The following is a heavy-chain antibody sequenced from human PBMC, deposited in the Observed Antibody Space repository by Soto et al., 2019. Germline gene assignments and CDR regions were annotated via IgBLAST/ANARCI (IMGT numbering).Heavy chain of an antibody. CDR3: AWFYYDSSGYYSGPGVDY. Sequence: PSETLSLTCAVYGGSFSGYYWSWIRQPPGKGLEWIGEINHSGSTNYNPSLKSRVTISVDTSKNQFSLKLSSVTAADTAVYYCAWFYYDSSGYYSGPGVDYWGQGTLVTVSS. J-gene: IGHJ4*02. V-gene: IGHV4-34*01. CDR1: GGSFSGYY. CDR2: INHSGST. D-gene: IGHD3-22*01.